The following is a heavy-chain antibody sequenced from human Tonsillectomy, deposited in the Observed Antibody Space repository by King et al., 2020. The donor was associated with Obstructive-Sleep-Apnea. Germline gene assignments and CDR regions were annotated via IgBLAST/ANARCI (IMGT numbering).Heavy chain of an antibody. J-gene: IGHJ5*02. CDR2: IHYSGST. CDR1: GGSISNYY. CDR3: AREQSTMVRGLSIVGWFYP. V-gene: IGHV4-59*01. D-gene: IGHD3-10*01. Sequence: VQLQESGPGLVKPSETLSLTCTVSGGSISNYYWSWIRQPPGKGLEWIGYIHYSGSTNYSPSLKSRVSISVDTSRNQFSLKLSSVTAADTAVYYCAREQSTMVRGLSIVGWFYPWGQGTLVTVSS.